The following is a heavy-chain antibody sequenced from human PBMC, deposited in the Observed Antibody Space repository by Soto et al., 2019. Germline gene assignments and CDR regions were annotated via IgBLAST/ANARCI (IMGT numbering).Heavy chain of an antibody. D-gene: IGHD5-18*01. CDR3: ARGFVETAMAFDY. Sequence: QVQLQESGPGLVKPSQTLSLACSVSGASISSGGYFWSWIRQLPGKGLEWIGYIHYSGSTYYNPSLKSRVVMSMDTSKNDFSLKLNSVTAADTAGFYCARGFVETAMAFDYWGQGALVTVSS. J-gene: IGHJ4*02. CDR2: IHYSGST. CDR1: GASISSGGYF. V-gene: IGHV4-31*03.